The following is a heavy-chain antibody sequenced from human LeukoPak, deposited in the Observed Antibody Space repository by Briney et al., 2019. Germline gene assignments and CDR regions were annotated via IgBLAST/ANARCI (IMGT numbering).Heavy chain of an antibody. CDR1: GFTFSSYA. D-gene: IGHD7-27*01. V-gene: IGHV3-30*07. Sequence: GGSLRLSCAASGFTFSSYAMHWVRQAPGKGLEWVAVISYDGSNKYYADSVKGRFTISRDNSKNTLYLQMNSLRAEDTAVYYCARDGVRTGEIDYWGQGTLVTVSS. J-gene: IGHJ4*02. CDR3: ARDGVRTGEIDY. CDR2: ISYDGSNK.